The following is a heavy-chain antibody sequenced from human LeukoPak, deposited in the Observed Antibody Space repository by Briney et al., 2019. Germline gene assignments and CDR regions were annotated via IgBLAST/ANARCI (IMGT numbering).Heavy chain of an antibody. CDR1: GDSVSSNSAA. J-gene: IGHJ4*02. CDR2: TYYRSKWYN. CDR3: AKSTYYYGSGRLIYYFDY. D-gene: IGHD3-10*01. V-gene: IGHV6-1*01. Sequence: SQTLSLICAISGDSVSSNSAAWNWIRQSPSRGLEWLGRTYYRSKWYNDYAVSVKSRITINPDTSKNQFSLQLNSVTPEDTAVYYCAKSTYYYGSGRLIYYFDYWGQGTLVTVSS.